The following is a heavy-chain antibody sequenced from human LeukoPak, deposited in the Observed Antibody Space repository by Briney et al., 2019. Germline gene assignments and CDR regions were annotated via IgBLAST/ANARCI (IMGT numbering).Heavy chain of an antibody. V-gene: IGHV5-51*01. CDR3: AGSYYDSSGNDAFDI. J-gene: IGHJ3*02. Sequence: GESLKISCEGSGYSFTSYWIGWVRQMPGKGLEWMGIIYPGDSDTRYSPSFQGQVTISADKSISTAYLQWSSLKASDTAMYYCAGSYYDSSGNDAFDIWGQGTMVTVSS. CDR2: IYPGDSDT. D-gene: IGHD3-22*01. CDR1: GYSFTSYW.